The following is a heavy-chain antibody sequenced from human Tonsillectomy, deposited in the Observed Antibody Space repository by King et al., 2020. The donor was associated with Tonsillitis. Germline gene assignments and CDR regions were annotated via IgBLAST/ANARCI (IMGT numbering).Heavy chain of an antibody. CDR1: SGSFSDYY. CDR3: AREGRAEGRTSGAFDV. J-gene: IGHJ3*01. Sequence: VQLQQWGAGLLKPSETLSLTCAVYSGSFSDYYWSWIRQPPGKGLEWIGEINHGGSTNYNSSLKSRVLISVDTSREHFSLNLNSVTAADTAMYYCAREGRAEGRTSGAFDVWGQGTMVTVS. V-gene: IGHV4-34*01. CDR2: INHGGST. D-gene: IGHD2-2*01.